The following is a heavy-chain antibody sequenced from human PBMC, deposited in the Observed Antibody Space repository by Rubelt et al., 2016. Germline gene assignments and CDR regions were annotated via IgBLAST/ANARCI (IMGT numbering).Heavy chain of an antibody. D-gene: IGHD2-2*01. J-gene: IGHJ3*02. CDR3: ARTMEYQLLEGHSLAFDI. V-gene: IGHV4-39*07. Sequence: QLQLQESGPGLVKPSETLSLTCTVSGGSISSSSYYWGWIRQPPGKGLEWIGSFSYSGSTNYNPFFKGLVTISVDTSKNQFSLKLSSVTAADTAVYYCARTMEYQLLEGHSLAFDIWGQGTMVTVSS. CDR2: FSYSGST. CDR1: GGSISSSSYY.